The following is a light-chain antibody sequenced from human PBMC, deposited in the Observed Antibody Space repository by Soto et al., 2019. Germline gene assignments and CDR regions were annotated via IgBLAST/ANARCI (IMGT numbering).Light chain of an antibody. CDR3: QQYASSPLT. Sequence: EIVLTQSPGTLSLSPGERAILSCRASQTVGNNYVAWYQQIRGQTPRLLIYGASNRATGIPDRISGSGSGTDFTLTISRLEPEDFAVYYCQQYASSPLTFGGGTKVEIK. CDR2: GAS. V-gene: IGKV3-20*01. CDR1: QTVGNNY. J-gene: IGKJ4*01.